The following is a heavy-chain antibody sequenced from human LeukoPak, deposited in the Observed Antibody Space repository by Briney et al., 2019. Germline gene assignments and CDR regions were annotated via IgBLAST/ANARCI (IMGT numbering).Heavy chain of an antibody. CDR3: ARYYDSSGYYPHFDY. CDR1: GFTFSDYY. D-gene: IGHD3-22*01. Sequence: TGGSLRLSCAASGFTFSDYYMSWIRQAPGKGLEWVSYISSSGSTIYYADSVKGRFTISRDNAKNSPYLQMNSLRAEDTAVYYCARYYDSSGYYPHFDYWGQGTLVTVPS. V-gene: IGHV3-11*01. CDR2: ISSSGSTI. J-gene: IGHJ4*02.